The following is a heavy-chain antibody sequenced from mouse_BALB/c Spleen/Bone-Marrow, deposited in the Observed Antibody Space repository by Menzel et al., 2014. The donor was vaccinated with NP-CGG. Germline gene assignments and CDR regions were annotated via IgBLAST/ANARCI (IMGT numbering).Heavy chain of an antibody. CDR3: ARSGDSSGYGFAY. CDR2: IYPGDGST. CDR1: GYTFTSYD. D-gene: IGHD3-2*01. J-gene: IGHJ3*01. V-gene: IGHV1S56*01. Sequence: QVQLKHSGPELAKPGALVKISCKASGYTFTSYDINWVKRRPGQGLEWIGWIYPGDGSTKYNEKFKGKATLTADKSSSTAYMQLSSLTSENSAVYFCARSGDSSGYGFAYWGQGTLVTVSA.